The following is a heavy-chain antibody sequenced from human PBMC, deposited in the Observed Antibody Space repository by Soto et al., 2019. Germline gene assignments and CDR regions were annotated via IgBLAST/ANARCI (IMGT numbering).Heavy chain of an antibody. Sequence: QVQLVESGGGVVQPGRSLRLSCAASGFTFSSYGMHWVRQAPGKGLEWVAVIWYDGSNKYYADSVKGRFTISRDNSKNTLYLQMNSLRAEDTAVYYCARVSVMGRTRYYYYYYGMDVWGQGTTVTVSS. CDR1: GFTFSSYG. CDR3: ARVSVMGRTRYYYYYYGMDV. CDR2: IWYDGSNK. J-gene: IGHJ6*02. D-gene: IGHD2-21*01. V-gene: IGHV3-33*01.